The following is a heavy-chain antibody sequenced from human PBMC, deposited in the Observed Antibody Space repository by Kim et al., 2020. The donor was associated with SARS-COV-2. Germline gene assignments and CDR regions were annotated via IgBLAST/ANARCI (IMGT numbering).Heavy chain of an antibody. CDR1: GFTFSSYA. Sequence: GGSLRLSCVASGFTFSSYAMSWFRQAPRKGLGWVSIIYSGDTKAYYADSVKGRFTISRDNSKKTLYLQMNNLRAEDTAIYYCAKGPTQNSGDYYYVDSWG. D-gene: IGHD3-22*01. CDR3: AKGPTQNSGDYYYVDS. J-gene: IGHJ5*01. V-gene: IGHV3-23*03. CDR2: IYSGDTKA.